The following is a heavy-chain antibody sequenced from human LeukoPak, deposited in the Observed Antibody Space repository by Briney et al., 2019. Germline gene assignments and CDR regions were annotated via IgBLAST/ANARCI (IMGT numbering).Heavy chain of an antibody. CDR3: ARRIVVVVGSWFDP. D-gene: IGHD2-15*01. J-gene: IGHJ5*02. Sequence: SETLFLTCTVSGGSISSGGYYWSWIRQHPGKGLEWIGYIYYSGSTYYNPSLKSRVTISVDTSKNQFSLKLSSVTAADTAVYYCARRIVVVVGSWFDPWGQGTLVTVSS. CDR1: GGSISSGGYY. V-gene: IGHV4-31*03. CDR2: IYYSGST.